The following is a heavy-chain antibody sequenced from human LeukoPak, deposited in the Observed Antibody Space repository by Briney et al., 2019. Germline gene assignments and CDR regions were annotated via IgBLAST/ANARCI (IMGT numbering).Heavy chain of an antibody. CDR1: GFTFRNYW. J-gene: IGHJ5*02. Sequence: GGSLRLSCVASGFTFRNYWMSWVRQAPGKGLEWVANIKQDGIEKYHVDSVKGRFTISRDNAKNSLYLEMNSLRAEEKAVYYCARDPVVIGTVEWFDPWGQGTLVPVSS. CDR2: IKQDGIEK. D-gene: IGHD2/OR15-2a*01. CDR3: ARDPVVIGTVEWFDP. V-gene: IGHV3-7*01.